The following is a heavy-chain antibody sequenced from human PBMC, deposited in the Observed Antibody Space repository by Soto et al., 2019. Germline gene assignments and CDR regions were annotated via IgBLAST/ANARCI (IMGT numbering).Heavy chain of an antibody. Sequence: SVKVSCKASGGTFSSYAISWVRQAPGQGLEWMGGIIPIFGTADYAQKFQGRVTITADESTSTAYMALSSLRSEDTAVYYCAIPFKTCGYYRDGKDFCRRGTTVIVSA. V-gene: IGHV1-69*13. CDR1: GGTFSSYA. D-gene: IGHD1-26*01. CDR3: AIPFKTCGYYRDGKDF. J-gene: IGHJ6*01. CDR2: IIPIFGTA.